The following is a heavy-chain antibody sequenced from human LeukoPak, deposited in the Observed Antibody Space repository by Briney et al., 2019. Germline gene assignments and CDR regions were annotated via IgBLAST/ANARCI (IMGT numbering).Heavy chain of an antibody. D-gene: IGHD3-3*01. CDR2: IYYSGST. V-gene: IGHV4-39*07. CDR3: ARGLASGYPPIPFDY. CDR1: GGSISSSSYY. Sequence: SETLSLTCTVSGGSISSSSYYWGWIRQPPGNGLEWIGSIYYSGSTYYNPSLKSRVTISVDTSKNQFSLKLSSVTAADTPIYYCARGLASGYPPIPFDYWGQGTQVTVSS. J-gene: IGHJ4*02.